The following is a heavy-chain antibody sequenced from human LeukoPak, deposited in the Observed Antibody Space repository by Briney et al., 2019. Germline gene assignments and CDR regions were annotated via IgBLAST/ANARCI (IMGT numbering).Heavy chain of an antibody. CDR2: IIPIFGTA. Sequence: SVKVSCKASGGTFSSYAISWVRQAPGQGLEWMGGIIPIFGTANYAQKFQGRVTITADESTSTAYMELSSLRSEDTAVYYCARSYGGNSEMDYWGQGTLATVSS. V-gene: IGHV1-69*13. CDR1: GGTFSSYA. J-gene: IGHJ4*02. D-gene: IGHD4-23*01. CDR3: ARSYGGNSEMDY.